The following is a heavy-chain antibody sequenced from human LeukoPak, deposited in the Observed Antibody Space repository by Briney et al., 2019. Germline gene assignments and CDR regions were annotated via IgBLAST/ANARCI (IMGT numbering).Heavy chain of an antibody. J-gene: IGHJ4*02. CDR2: IYYSGST. CDR1: GGSISSYY. V-gene: IGHV4-59*01. CDR3: ARGREGY. Sequence: PSESLSLTWTVSGGSISSYYWSWMRQPPGKGLEWIGYIYYSGSTNYNPSLKSRVTISVDTSKNQFSLKLSSVTAADTAVYYCARGREGYWGQGTLVTVSS.